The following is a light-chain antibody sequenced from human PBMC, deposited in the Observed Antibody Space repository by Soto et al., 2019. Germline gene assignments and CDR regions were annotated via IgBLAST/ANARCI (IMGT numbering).Light chain of an antibody. V-gene: IGLV2-14*01. CDR3: SSFRSTSTLPYV. J-gene: IGLJ1*01. Sequence: QSALTQPASVSGSPGQSITICCTGTSSDVGGYDYVSWYQQHPGKAPKLMIFEVTNRPSGVSNRFSGSKSGNTASLTISGLRAEDEADYYCSSFRSTSTLPYVFGTGTKLTVL. CDR1: SSDVGGYDY. CDR2: EVT.